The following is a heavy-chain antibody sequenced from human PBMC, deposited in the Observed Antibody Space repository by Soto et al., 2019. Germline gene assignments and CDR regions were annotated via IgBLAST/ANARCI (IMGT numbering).Heavy chain of an antibody. CDR1: GYTFTSYD. Sequence: ASVKVSCKASGYTFTSYDINWVRQATGQGLEWMGWMNPNSGNTGYAQKFQGRVTMTRNTSISTAYMELSSLRSGDTAVYYCARGSALSGAYYYYGMDVWGQGTTVTVSS. D-gene: IGHD3-10*01. V-gene: IGHV1-8*01. CDR2: MNPNSGNT. J-gene: IGHJ6*02. CDR3: ARGSALSGAYYYYGMDV.